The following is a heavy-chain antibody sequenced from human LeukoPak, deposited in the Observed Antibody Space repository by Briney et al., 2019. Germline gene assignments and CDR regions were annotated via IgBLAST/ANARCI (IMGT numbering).Heavy chain of an antibody. V-gene: IGHV3-74*01. D-gene: IGHD2-2*01. Sequence: GGSLRLSCAASGFTFSSYWMHWVRQAPGKGLVWVSRINGDGRRANYAESVKGRFTISRDNAKNTLYLQMNSLRAADTAVYYCAREVEEVPAAMGVYYYYYMDVWGKGTSVTVSS. CDR3: AREVEEVPAAMGVYYYYYMDV. CDR2: INGDGRRA. CDR1: GFTFSSYW. J-gene: IGHJ6*03.